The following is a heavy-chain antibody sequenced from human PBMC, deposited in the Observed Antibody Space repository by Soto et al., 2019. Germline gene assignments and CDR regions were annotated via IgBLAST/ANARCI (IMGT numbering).Heavy chain of an antibody. CDR2: IYHSGSP. CDR1: GGSISSSNW. CDR3: ATLERGQLKTFDY. Sequence: PSETLSLTCAVSGGSISSSNWWSWVRQPPEKGLEWIGEIYHSGSPNYNPSLKSRVTISVDKSKNQFSLKLQSVTAADTAVYYCATLERGQLKTFDYWGQGTLVTVS. V-gene: IGHV4-4*02. J-gene: IGHJ4*02. D-gene: IGHD1-1*01.